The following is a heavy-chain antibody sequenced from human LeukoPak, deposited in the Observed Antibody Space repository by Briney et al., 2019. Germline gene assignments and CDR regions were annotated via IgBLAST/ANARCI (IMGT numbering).Heavy chain of an antibody. CDR2: INHSGST. D-gene: IGHD3-10*02. Sequence: PSETLSLTCAVSGGSFSGYYWSWIRQPPGKGLEWIGEINHSGSTNYNPSLKSRVTISVDTSKNQFSLKLSSVTAADTAVYYCASKPPSRVPRLFVRDYWGQGTLVTVSS. V-gene: IGHV4-34*01. J-gene: IGHJ4*02. CDR3: ASKPPSRVPRLFVRDY. CDR1: GGSFSGYY.